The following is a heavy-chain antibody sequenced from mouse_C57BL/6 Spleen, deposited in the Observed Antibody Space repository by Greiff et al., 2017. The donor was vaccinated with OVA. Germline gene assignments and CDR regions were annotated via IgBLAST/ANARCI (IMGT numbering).Heavy chain of an antibody. D-gene: IGHD2-4*01. CDR1: GYTFTDYE. J-gene: IGHJ2*01. Sequence: KQSGAELVRPGASVTLSCKASGYTFTDYEMHWVKQTPVHGLEWIGAIDPETGGTAYNQKFKGKAILTADKSSSTAYMELRSLTSEDSAVYYCHYDARSWGQGTTLTVSS. CDR2: IDPETGGT. CDR3: HYDARS. V-gene: IGHV1-15*01.